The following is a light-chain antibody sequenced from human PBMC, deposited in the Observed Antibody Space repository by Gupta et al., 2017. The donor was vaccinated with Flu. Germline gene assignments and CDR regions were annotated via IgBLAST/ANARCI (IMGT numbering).Light chain of an antibody. Sequence: VLPHLPGHQSLSPGERATLSCRASQSINNYIAWYQQKPGQAPKLLIYDASTRDAGAPPRFSGSGSGTDFTLTISSLEPEDSAIYYCHQRSNWQMFGEGTKVEIK. CDR2: DAS. CDR1: QSINNY. CDR3: HQRSNWQM. J-gene: IGKJ1*01. V-gene: IGKV3D-11*02.